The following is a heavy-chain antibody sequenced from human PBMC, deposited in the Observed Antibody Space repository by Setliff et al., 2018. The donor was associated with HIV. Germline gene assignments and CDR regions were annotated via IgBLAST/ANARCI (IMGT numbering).Heavy chain of an antibody. Sequence: TLSLTCTVSGGSVSSSDYYWGWIRQPPGKGLEWIGSIYYSGNTYYNPSLKSRVTISIDTSKNQFSLKLNSVTAADTAVYYCARGQGLLLWFGELPRDNWFDPWGQGTLVTVSS. V-gene: IGHV4-39*07. CDR3: ARGQGLLLWFGELPRDNWFDP. J-gene: IGHJ5*02. D-gene: IGHD3-10*01. CDR1: GGSVSSSDYY. CDR2: IYYSGNT.